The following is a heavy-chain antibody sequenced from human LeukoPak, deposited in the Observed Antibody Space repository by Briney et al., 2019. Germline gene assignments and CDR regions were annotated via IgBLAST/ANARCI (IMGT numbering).Heavy chain of an antibody. J-gene: IGHJ4*02. CDR3: AKDTFARSPTEFGY. V-gene: IGHV3-23*01. CDR2: ISGSGGST. Sequence: GGSLRLSCAASGFTFSSYAMSWVRQAPGKGLEWVSAISGSGGSTYYAELVKGRFTISRDNSKNTLYLQMNSLRAEDTAVYYCAKDTFARSPTEFGYWGQGTLVTVSS. CDR1: GFTFSSYA.